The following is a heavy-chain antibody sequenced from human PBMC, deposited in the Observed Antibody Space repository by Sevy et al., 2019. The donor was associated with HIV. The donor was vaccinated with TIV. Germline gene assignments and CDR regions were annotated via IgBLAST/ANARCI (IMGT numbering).Heavy chain of an antibody. CDR3: ATVPRYSGPYWYFDL. V-gene: IGHV3-23*01. D-gene: IGHD1-26*01. CDR1: GFTFSSFA. Sequence: GGSLRLSCAASGFTFSSFAMNWVRQAPGKGLEWVSSIIDSGATSYYADSVRGRFTISRDNLKNTLYLQMNSLRVEDTAVYYCATVPRYSGPYWYFDLWGRGTLVTVSS. CDR2: IIDSGATS. J-gene: IGHJ2*01.